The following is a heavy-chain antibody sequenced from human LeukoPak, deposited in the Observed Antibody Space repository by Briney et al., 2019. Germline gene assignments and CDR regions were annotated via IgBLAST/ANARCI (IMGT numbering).Heavy chain of an antibody. Sequence: GGSLRLSCAASGFTFSSYAMSWVRQAPGKGLEWVSSISSSSTYIYYADSVKGRFTISRDNAKNSLYLQMNSLRAEDTAVYYCARENSGSYYQFDYWGQGTLVTVSS. CDR2: ISSSSTYI. J-gene: IGHJ4*02. CDR3: ARENSGSYYQFDY. V-gene: IGHV3-21*01. D-gene: IGHD1-26*01. CDR1: GFTFSSYA.